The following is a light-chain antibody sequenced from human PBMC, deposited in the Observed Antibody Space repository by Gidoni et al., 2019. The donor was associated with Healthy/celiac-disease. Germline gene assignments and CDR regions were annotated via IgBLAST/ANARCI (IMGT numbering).Light chain of an antibody. V-gene: IGKV3-11*01. Sequence: EIVLTQSPATLSLSPGERATLSCRASQSVGSYLAWYQQKPGQAPRLLIYDASNRATGIPARFSGSGSGTDFTLTISSLEPEDFAVYYCLQRSNWPPSWTFXQXTKVEIK. CDR1: QSVGSY. CDR2: DAS. CDR3: LQRSNWPPSWT. J-gene: IGKJ1*01.